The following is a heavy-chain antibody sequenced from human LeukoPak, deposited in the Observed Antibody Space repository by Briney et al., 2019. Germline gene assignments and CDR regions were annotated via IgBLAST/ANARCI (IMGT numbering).Heavy chain of an antibody. CDR1: GFTFSDYY. V-gene: IGHV3-11*04. J-gene: IGHJ4*02. CDR2: ISSSGSTI. Sequence: GGSLRLSCAASGFTFSDYYMSWIRQAPGKGLEWVSYISSSGSTIYYADSVKGRFTISRDNAKNSLYLQMNSLRAEDTAVYYCVRTRRGRITMVRGVPHYLDYWGQGTLVTVSS. CDR3: VRTRRGRITMVRGVPHYLDY. D-gene: IGHD3-10*01.